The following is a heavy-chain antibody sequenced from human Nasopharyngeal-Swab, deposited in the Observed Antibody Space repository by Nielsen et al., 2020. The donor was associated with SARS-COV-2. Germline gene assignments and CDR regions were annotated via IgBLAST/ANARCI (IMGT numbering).Heavy chain of an antibody. CDR1: GFTFTTYA. V-gene: IGHV3-23*01. CDR2: ISGIGDRT. J-gene: IGHJ4*02. D-gene: IGHD2-2*01. Sequence: GESLKISCTASGFTFTTYAMSWVRQAPGKGLEWVSAISGIGDRTYYADSVQGRFTISRDNPKNTLYLQMNSLRAEDTAVYYCAKRLSCTSTSCYAFDYWGQGTLVTVSS. CDR3: AKRLSCTSTSCYAFDY.